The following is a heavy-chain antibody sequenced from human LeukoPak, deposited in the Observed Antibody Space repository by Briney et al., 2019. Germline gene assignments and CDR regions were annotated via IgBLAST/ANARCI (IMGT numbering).Heavy chain of an antibody. CDR3: ARDLIEWELRYFDY. CDR2: IYYSGST. J-gene: IGHJ4*02. CDR1: GGSISTSTYC. V-gene: IGHV4-39*02. Sequence: SETLSLTCTVSGGSISTSTYCWGWIRQPPGKGLEWIGTIYYSGSTYYNPSLKSRVTVSVDTSKNQFSLKLSSVTAADTAVYYCARDLIEWELRYFDYWGQGTLVTVSS. D-gene: IGHD1-26*01.